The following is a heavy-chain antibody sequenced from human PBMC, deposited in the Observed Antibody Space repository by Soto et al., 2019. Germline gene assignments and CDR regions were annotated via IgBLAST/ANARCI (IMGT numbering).Heavy chain of an antibody. Sequence: QVQLVQSGAEMRKPGSSVKVSCKASGDTFGSYTLSWLRRAPGLGLEWMARILPAHGIANYAQKFQDKVTITADMATQTTYLEITSLNYDDTAVFFCAGDRGAVGFFDSWGQGTRVTVSS. CDR2: ILPAHGIA. D-gene: IGHD6-25*01. CDR3: AGDRGAVGFFDS. V-gene: IGHV1-69*08. J-gene: IGHJ4*02. CDR1: GDTFGSYT.